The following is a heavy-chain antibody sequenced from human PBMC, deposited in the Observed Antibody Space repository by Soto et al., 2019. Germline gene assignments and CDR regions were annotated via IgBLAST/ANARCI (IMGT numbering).Heavy chain of an antibody. V-gene: IGHV3-23*01. CDR1: GFTFSSYV. D-gene: IGHD3-22*01. CDR3: AKDPTYYYDSSGYPSVGFDP. J-gene: IGHJ5*02. CDR2: ISGSGDST. Sequence: PGGSLRLSCAASGFTFSSYVMRWVRQAPGKGLEWVSAISGSGDSTYYADSVKGRFTISRDNSKNTLYLQMNSLRAEDTAVYYCAKDPTYYYDSSGYPSVGFDPWGQGILVTVSS.